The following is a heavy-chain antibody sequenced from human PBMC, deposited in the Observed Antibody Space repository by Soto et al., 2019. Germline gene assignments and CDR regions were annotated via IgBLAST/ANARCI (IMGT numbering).Heavy chain of an antibody. V-gene: IGHV4-31*11. D-gene: IGHD3-16*01. J-gene: IGHJ6*02. CDR2: IYYSGST. Sequence: TLSLTCAVSGGSISSGGYFWSWIRQHPGKGLEWIGYIYYSGSTYYNPSLKSRVTISVDTSKNQFSLKLSSVTAADTAVYYCARDPRGIGDYYYGMDVWGQGTTVTVSS. CDR1: GGSISSGGYF. CDR3: ARDPRGIGDYYYGMDV.